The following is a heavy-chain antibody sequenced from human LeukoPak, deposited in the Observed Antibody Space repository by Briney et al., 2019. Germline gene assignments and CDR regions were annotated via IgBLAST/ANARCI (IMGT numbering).Heavy chain of an antibody. CDR2: ISYDGSNK. D-gene: IGHD3-22*01. Sequence: GRSLRLSCAASGFTFSSYGLHWVRQAPDKGLEWVAFISYDGSNKFYGDSVKGRFTISRDNSKNTLYLQMSSLRTEDTAVYYCAKDLFYYDKGGFDYWGQGTLVTVSS. CDR1: GFTFSSYG. J-gene: IGHJ4*02. V-gene: IGHV3-30*18. CDR3: AKDLFYYDKGGFDY.